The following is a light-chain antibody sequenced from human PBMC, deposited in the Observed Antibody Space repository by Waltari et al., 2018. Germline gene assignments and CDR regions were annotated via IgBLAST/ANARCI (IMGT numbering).Light chain of an antibody. J-gene: IGKJ2*01. CDR3: QEFYSTPHYT. CDR1: QNIGDS. V-gene: IGKV1-39*01. Sequence: DIQMTQSPASLSAFVGERVTITCRASQNIGDSLNWYQHRPGTAPKFLVYTASNLQSGVPSRFSASGSGTDFTLTISSLQPEDFATYYCQEFYSTPHYTFGQGTKLEI. CDR2: TAS.